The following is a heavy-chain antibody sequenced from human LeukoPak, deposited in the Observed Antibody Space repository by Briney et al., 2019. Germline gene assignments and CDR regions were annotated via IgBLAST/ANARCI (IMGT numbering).Heavy chain of an antibody. V-gene: IGHV1-3*01. Sequence: ASVNVSCKASGYTYTRYAMHWVRQAPGQRLEWMGWINAVNGNTKYSQKFQGRVTITSDTSASTAYMELSSLRSEDTAVYYCARSRSGWYFHYWGQGTLVTVSS. CDR1: GYTYTRYA. CDR3: ARSRSGWYFHY. CDR2: INAVNGNT. D-gene: IGHD6-19*01. J-gene: IGHJ4*02.